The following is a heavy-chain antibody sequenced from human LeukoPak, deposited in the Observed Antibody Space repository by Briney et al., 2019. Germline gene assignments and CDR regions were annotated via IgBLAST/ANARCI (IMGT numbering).Heavy chain of an antibody. V-gene: IGHV1-3*01. J-gene: IGHJ4*02. Sequence: ASVKASCKVSGYTFTSYAMHWVRQAPGQRLEWMGWINAGNGNTKYSQKFQGRVTITRDTSASTAYMELSSLRSEDTAVYYCAAAGAYSSGRLDYWGQGTLVTVSS. D-gene: IGHD6-19*01. CDR3: AAAGAYSSGRLDY. CDR2: INAGNGNT. CDR1: GYTFTSYA.